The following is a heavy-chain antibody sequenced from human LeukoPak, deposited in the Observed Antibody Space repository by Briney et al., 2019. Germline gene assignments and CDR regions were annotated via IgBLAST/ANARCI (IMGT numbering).Heavy chain of an antibody. Sequence: PGGSLRLSCAASRFTFSSYSMNWVRQAPGKGLEWVSSISSSGSYIYYADSVEGRFTISRDNAKNSLYLQMNSPRAEDTAVYYCAKGMYYDSSGPVFDYWGQGTLVTVSS. CDR3: AKGMYYDSSGPVFDY. J-gene: IGHJ4*02. CDR1: RFTFSSYS. CDR2: ISSSGSYI. V-gene: IGHV3-21*04. D-gene: IGHD3-22*01.